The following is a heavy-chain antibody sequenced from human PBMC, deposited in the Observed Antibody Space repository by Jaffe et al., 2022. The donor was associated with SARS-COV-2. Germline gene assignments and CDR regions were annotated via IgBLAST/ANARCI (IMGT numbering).Heavy chain of an antibody. Sequence: QVQLQESGPGLVKPSQTLSLTCTVSGGSITTNNYYWTWIRQPAGKGLEWIGRIRSSGSTNYNPSLESRVTISVDTSKNKFFLNLNSVTAADTAVYFCARDFVVDGDRSNWFGPWGQGILVTVSS. D-gene: IGHD2-21*02. CDR2: IRSSGST. V-gene: IGHV4-61*02. J-gene: IGHJ5*02. CDR1: GGSITTNNYY. CDR3: ARDFVVDGDRSNWFGP.